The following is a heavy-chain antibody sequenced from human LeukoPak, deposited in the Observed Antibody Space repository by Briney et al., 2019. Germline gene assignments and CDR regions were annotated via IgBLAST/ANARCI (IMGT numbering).Heavy chain of an antibody. J-gene: IGHJ4*02. CDR1: GGSFSGYY. CDR2: INHSGST. CDR3: ARGGPGYSSSWYDY. D-gene: IGHD6-13*01. V-gene: IGHV4-34*01. Sequence: SETLSLTCAVYGGSFSGYYWSWIRQPPGKGLEWIGEINHSGSTNYNPSLKSRVTISVDTSKNQFSLKLSSVTAAGTAVYYCARGGPGYSSSWYDYWGQGTLVTVSS.